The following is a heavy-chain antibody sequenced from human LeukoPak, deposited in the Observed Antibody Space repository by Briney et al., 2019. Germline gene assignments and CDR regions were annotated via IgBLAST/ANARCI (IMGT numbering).Heavy chain of an antibody. D-gene: IGHD3-9*01. J-gene: IGHJ4*02. CDR3: AKEKLERYFDWFFDY. V-gene: IGHV3-23*01. CDR1: GFTFSSYG. Sequence: GGTLRLSCAASGFTFSSYGMSWVRQAPGKGLEWVSAISGSGGSTYYADPVKGRFTISRDNSKNTLYLQMNSLRAEDTAVYYCAKEKLERYFDWFFDYWGQGTLVTVSS. CDR2: ISGSGGST.